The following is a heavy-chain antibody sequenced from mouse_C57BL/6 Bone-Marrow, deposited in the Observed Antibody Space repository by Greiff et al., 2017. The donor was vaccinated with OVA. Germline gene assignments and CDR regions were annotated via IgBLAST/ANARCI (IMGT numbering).Heavy chain of an antibody. V-gene: IGHV1-69*01. D-gene: IGHD1-1*01. CDR2: IDPSDSYT. CDR3: ATFITTVVEYYFDY. CDR1: GYTFTSYW. J-gene: IGHJ2*01. Sequence: QVQLQQPGAELVMPGASVKLPCKASGYTFTSYWMHWVKQRPGQGLEWIGEIDPSDSYTNYNQKFKGKSTLTVDKSSSTAYMQLSSLTSEDSAVYYCATFITTVVEYYFDYWGQGTTLTVSS.